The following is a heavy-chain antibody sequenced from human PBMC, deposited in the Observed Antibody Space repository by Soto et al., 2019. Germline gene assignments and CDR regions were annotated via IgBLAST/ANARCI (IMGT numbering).Heavy chain of an antibody. CDR1: GVILNGLC. J-gene: IGHJ4*02. Sequence: PGGALRLSCAPSGVILNGLCLPWVRQAPGKGLEWVSSISGSGSTIYFADSLKGRFTISRDNAKNSLYLQMDSLRAEDTALYYCARDLTNDFWGQGTLVTVSS. V-gene: IGHV3-11*01. CDR3: ARDLTNDF. CDR2: ISGSGSTI.